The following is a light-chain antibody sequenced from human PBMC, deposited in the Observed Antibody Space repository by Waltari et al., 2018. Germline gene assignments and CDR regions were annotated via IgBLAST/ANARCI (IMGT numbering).Light chain of an antibody. J-gene: IGLJ3*02. CDR2: RNK. CDR1: RSNIGNNY. V-gene: IGLV1-47*01. CDR3: AAWDDSLSGRV. Sequence: QSVLTQPPSASGTPGQRVTISCSGSRSNIGNNYLYWSQQPPGPAPKLLIYRNKQRPSGVPDRFSGSKSGTSASLAISGLRSEDEADYYCAAWDDSLSGRVFGGGTKVTVL.